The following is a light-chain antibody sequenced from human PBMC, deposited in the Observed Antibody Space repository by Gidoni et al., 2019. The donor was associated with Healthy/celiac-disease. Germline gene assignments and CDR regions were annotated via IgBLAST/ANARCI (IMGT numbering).Light chain of an antibody. CDR2: GKN. CDR1: SLRSYY. V-gene: IGLV3-19*01. Sequence: SSELTQDPAVSVALGQTVRITCQGDSLRSYYASWYQQKPVQAPVLVIDGKNNRPSGIPDRFSGSSSGNTASLTITGAQAEDEADYYCNSRDSSGNHYVFGTGTKVTVL. CDR3: NSRDSSGNHYV. J-gene: IGLJ1*01.